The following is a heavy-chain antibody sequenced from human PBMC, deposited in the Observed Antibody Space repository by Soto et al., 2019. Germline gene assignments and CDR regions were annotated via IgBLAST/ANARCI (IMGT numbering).Heavy chain of an antibody. Sequence: GGSLRLSCAASGFTFSDYYMSWIRQAPGKGLEWVSYISSSGSTIYYADSVKGRFTISRDNAKNSLYLQMNSLRAEDTAVYYCARFVWGVYIVSAVGAFDIWGQGTMVTVSS. V-gene: IGHV3-11*01. CDR2: ISSSGSTI. J-gene: IGHJ3*02. D-gene: IGHD5-12*01. CDR3: ARFVWGVYIVSAVGAFDI. CDR1: GFTFSDYY.